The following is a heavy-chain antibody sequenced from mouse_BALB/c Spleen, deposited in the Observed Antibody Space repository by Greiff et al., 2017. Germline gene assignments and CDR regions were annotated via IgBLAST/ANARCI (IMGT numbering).Heavy chain of an antibody. J-gene: IGHJ2*01. CDR3: ARWGFITTVVAHDY. CDR2: INPSNGRT. V-gene: IGHV1S81*02. D-gene: IGHD1-1*01. CDR1: GYTFTSYW. Sequence: QVQLQQPGAELVKPGASVKLSCKASGYTFTSYWMHWVKQRPGQGLEWIGEINPSNGRTNYNEKFKSKATLTVDKSSSTAYMQLSSLTSEDSAVYYCARWGFITTVVAHDYWGQGTTLTVSS.